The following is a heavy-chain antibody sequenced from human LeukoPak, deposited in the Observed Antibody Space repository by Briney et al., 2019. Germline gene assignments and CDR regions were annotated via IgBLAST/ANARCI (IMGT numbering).Heavy chain of an antibody. J-gene: IGHJ5*02. Sequence: SQTLSLTCTVSGGSISSGDYYWSWIRQPPGKGLEWIAYMYYSGSTYYNPSLKSRVTMSADTSKNQLSLRLSSVTAADTAVYYCARPYYYDSRIDPWGQGILVTASS. CDR3: ARPYYYDSRIDP. CDR1: GGSISSGDYY. D-gene: IGHD3-22*01. V-gene: IGHV4-30-4*01. CDR2: MYYSGST.